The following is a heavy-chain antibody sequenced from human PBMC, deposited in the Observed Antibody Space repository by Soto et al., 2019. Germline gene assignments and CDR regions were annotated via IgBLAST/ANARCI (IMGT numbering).Heavy chain of an antibody. D-gene: IGHD3-22*01. J-gene: IGHJ4*02. V-gene: IGHV4-31*03. Sequence: QVQLQESGPGLVKPSQTLSLTCSVSGDSINSSDHFWTWIRQKSGKGLEWIGYIYYSGATYYNPSLKTRVSISIDKSKSHFSLRLSSVTAADTAVYFCATTNGAYSYDRSYWGQGTLVTVSS. CDR2: IYYSGAT. CDR3: ATTNGAYSYDRSY. CDR1: GDSINSSDHF.